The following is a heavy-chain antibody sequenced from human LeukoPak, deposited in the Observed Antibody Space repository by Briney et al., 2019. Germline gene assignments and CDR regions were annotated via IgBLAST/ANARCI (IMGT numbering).Heavy chain of an antibody. CDR1: GYTSSSYA. J-gene: IGHJ1*01. CDR2: ISAHNGDT. V-gene: IGHV1-18*01. CDR3: ARDKAVTTELTQYFQH. D-gene: IGHD4-11*01. Sequence: ASVKVSCKASGYTSSSYAITWVRQAPGQGLEWMGWISAHNGDTKYAQKLQVRVTMTTDTSTSTAYMELRSLTSDDTAVYYCARDKAVTTELTQYFQHWGQGTLVTVSS.